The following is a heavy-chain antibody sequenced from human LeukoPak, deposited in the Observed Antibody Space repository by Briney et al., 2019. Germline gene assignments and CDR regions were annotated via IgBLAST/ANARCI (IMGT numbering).Heavy chain of an antibody. Sequence: GGSLRLSCAASGFIFNDYGMNWVRPAPGKGPEWITFIQFDGSVEYYVDSVSGRFTLSRDNSKNTLFLQMDGRRDEDTGVYYCAKVLGCGYSPYFDFGGQGTVVTVCS. CDR2: IQFDGSVE. V-gene: IGHV3-30*02. CDR3: AKVLGCGYSPYFDF. CDR1: GFIFNDYG. J-gene: IGHJ4*02. D-gene: IGHD3/OR15-3a*01.